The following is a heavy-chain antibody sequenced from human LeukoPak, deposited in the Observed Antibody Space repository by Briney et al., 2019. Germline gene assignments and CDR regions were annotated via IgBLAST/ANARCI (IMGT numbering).Heavy chain of an antibody. CDR3: ARDIKRRVVVWVATYDYFDY. CDR1: GFTFGDYY. J-gene: IGHJ4*02. V-gene: IGHV3-11*06. Sequence: PGGTLRLSCAASGFTFGDYYMSWIRQAPGKGLEWVSYISSSSSYTNYADSVKGPLTISRDNGENSLYLQMNTLRAEDRGVYYCARDIKRRVVVWVATYDYFDYWGQGTLVTVSS. D-gene: IGHD5-12*01. CDR2: ISSSSSYT.